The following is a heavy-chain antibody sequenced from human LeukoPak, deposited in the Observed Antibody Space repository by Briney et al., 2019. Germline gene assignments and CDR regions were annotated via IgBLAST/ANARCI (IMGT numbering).Heavy chain of an antibody. CDR3: ATSITAAGIIDY. V-gene: IGHV3-11*04. CDR1: GFTFSDYY. Sequence: GGSLRLSCAASGFTFSDYYMSWIRQAPGKGLEWVSYISSSGSSIFYADSVKGRFTISRDNAKNSLYLQMNSLRAEDTAVYYCATSITAAGIIDYWGQGTLVTVSS. J-gene: IGHJ4*02. D-gene: IGHD6-13*01. CDR2: ISSSGSSI.